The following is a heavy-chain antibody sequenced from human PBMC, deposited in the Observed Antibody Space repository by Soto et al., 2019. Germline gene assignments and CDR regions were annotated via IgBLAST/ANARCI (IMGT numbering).Heavy chain of an antibody. CDR3: AREDIVVGPATSYHFDV. J-gene: IGHJ4*02. Sequence: QVALVQSGAEVKKPGASVKVSCEASAYKFTSYTLHWVRQVGQSLEWVGWIFPGNGNTKYSQNFQGRVTITRDTSASTAYLELTSLRSEDTAVYYCAREDIVVGPATSYHFDVWGQGTLITVSS. D-gene: IGHD2-2*01. CDR1: AYKFTSYT. V-gene: IGHV1-3*01. CDR2: IFPGNGNT.